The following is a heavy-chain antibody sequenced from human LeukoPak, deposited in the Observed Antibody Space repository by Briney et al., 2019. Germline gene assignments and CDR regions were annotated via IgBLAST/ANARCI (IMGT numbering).Heavy chain of an antibody. D-gene: IGHD5-18*01. V-gene: IGHV4-34*01. CDR1: GGSFSGYY. Sequence: SETLSLTCAVYGGSFSGYYWSWIRQPPGKGLEWIGEINHSGSTNYNSFLKSRVTISVDTSKNQFSLKLSSVTAADTAVYYCARGLPARAWIDPWGQGTLVTVSS. CDR2: INHSGST. J-gene: IGHJ5*02. CDR3: ARGLPARAWIDP.